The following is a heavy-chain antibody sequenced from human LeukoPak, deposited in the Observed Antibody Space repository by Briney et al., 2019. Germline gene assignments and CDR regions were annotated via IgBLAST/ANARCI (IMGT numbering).Heavy chain of an antibody. CDR2: ISSSGGST. CDR1: GFTFSSYA. CDR3: AKVGRYCTGGNCIDYFDY. D-gene: IGHD2-8*02. V-gene: IGHV3-23*01. Sequence: PGGSLRLSCAASGFTFSSYAMSWVRQAPGKGLEWVSGISSSGGSTYYADSVKGRFTISRDNSKNTLYLQLNSLRAEDMAVYYCAKVGRYCTGGNCIDYFDYWGQGTLVTVSS. J-gene: IGHJ4*02.